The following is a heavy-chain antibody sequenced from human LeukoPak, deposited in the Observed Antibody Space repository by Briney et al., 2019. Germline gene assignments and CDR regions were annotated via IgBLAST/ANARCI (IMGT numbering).Heavy chain of an antibody. CDR1: GGSISSYY. CDR2: INNSGAT. CDR3: ARGSPKLDS. Sequence: SETLSLTCTVSGGSISSYYWSWIRQPPGKGLEWIGEINNSGATRYNPSLKSRLTISVDPSKNQFSLKLKSVTAADTAVYYCARGSPKLDSWGQGTLVTASS. J-gene: IGHJ5*01. V-gene: IGHV4-34*01.